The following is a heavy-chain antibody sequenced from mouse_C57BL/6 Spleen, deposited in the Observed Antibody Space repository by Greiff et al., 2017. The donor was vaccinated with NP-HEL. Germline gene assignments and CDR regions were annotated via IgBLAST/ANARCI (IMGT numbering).Heavy chain of an antibody. V-gene: IGHV1-15*01. Sequence: VQLQQSGAELVRPGASVTLSCKASGYTFTDYEMHWVKQTPVHGLEWIGAIDPETGGTAYNQKFKGKAILTADKSSSTAYMELRSLTSEDSAVYYCTRSDSSGYAYWGQGTLVTVSA. CDR1: GYTFTDYE. CDR2: IDPETGGT. J-gene: IGHJ3*01. CDR3: TRSDSSGYAY. D-gene: IGHD3-2*02.